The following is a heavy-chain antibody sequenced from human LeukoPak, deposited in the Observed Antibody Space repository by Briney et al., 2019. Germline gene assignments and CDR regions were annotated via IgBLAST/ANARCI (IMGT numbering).Heavy chain of an antibody. CDR1: GFTFNSYS. D-gene: IGHD3-3*01. V-gene: IGHV3-21*01. J-gene: IGHJ3*02. CDR3: AGVDFWSGYPYDAFDI. Sequence: GGSLRLSCAASGFTFNSYSMNWVRQAPGKGLEWVSSISSSSSYIYYADSVKGRFTISRDNAKNSLYLQMNSLRAEDTAVYYCAGVDFWSGYPYDAFDIWGQGTMVTVSS. CDR2: ISSSSSYI.